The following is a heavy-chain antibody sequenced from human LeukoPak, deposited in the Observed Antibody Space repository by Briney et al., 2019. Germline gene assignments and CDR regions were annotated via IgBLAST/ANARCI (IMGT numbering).Heavy chain of an antibody. V-gene: IGHV4-34*01. CDR1: GGSFSGYY. D-gene: IGHD3-3*01. J-gene: IGHJ4*02. CDR3: ASHDFWSGYPDY. CDR2: INHSGST. Sequence: PSETLSLTCAVYGGSFSGYYWSWIRQPPGKGLEWIGEINHSGSTNYNPSLKSRVTISVDTSKNQFSLKLSSVTAADTAVYYCASHDFWSGYPDYWGQGTLVTVSS.